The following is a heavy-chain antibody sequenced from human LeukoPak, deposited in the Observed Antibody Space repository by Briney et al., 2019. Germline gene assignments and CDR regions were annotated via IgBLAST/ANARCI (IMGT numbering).Heavy chain of an antibody. CDR2: IYPRDGST. V-gene: IGHV1-46*01. J-gene: IGHJ6*02. Sequence: ASVKVSCKASGYSFTSNYIHWVRQAPGQGLEWMGMIYPRDGSTSYAQKFQGRVTVTRDTSTSTVHMELSGLRSEDTAVYYCARYCSSSNCFYSGLSHGLDVWGQGTTVIVSS. CDR1: GYSFTSNY. D-gene: IGHD2-2*01. CDR3: ARYCSSSNCFYSGLSHGLDV.